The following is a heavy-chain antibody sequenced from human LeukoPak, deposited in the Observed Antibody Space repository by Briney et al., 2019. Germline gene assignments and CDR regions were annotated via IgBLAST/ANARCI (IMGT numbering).Heavy chain of an antibody. J-gene: IGHJ4*02. Sequence: PSETLSLTCTVSGGSISSGGYYWSWIRQHPGKGLEWIGYIYYSGSTYYNPSLKSRVTISVDTSKNQLSLKLSSVTAADTAVYYCARGTSWFGFDYWGQGTLVTVSS. CDR2: IYYSGST. CDR1: GGSISSGGYY. D-gene: IGHD3-10*01. V-gene: IGHV4-31*03. CDR3: ARGTSWFGFDY.